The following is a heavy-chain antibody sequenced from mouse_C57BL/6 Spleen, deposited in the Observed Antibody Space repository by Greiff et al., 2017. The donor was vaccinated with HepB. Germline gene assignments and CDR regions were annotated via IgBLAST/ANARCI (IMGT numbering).Heavy chain of an antibody. J-gene: IGHJ1*03. D-gene: IGHD2-4*01. CDR1: GFTFSSYA. Sequence: EVQLVESGGGLVKPGGSLKLSCAASGFTFSSYAMSWVRQTPEKRLEWVATISDGGSYTYYPDNVKGRFTISRDNAKNNLYLQMSHLKSEDTAMYYCASPQDYDTFFDVWGTGTTVTVSS. CDR3: ASPQDYDTFFDV. V-gene: IGHV5-4*01. CDR2: ISDGGSYT.